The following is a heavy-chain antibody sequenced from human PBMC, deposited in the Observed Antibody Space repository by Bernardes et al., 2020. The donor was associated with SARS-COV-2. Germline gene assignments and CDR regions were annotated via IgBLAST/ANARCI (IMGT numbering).Heavy chain of an antibody. J-gene: IGHJ6*02. CDR2: FDPEDGET. Sequence: DSVQVSCKVSGYTLTALSMHWVRQAPGKGLEWMGGFDPEDGETIYAQKFQGRVTMTEDTSTDTAYMELSSLRSEDTAVYYCATDQRYYDILTGRTYYYGMDVWGQGTTVTVSS. D-gene: IGHD3-9*01. CDR1: GYTLTALS. V-gene: IGHV1-24*01. CDR3: ATDQRYYDILTGRTYYYGMDV.